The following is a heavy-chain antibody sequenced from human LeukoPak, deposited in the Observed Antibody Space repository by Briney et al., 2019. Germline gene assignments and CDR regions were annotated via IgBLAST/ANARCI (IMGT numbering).Heavy chain of an antibody. V-gene: IGHV1-2*02. D-gene: IGHD4-17*01. CDR2: LNPASGAT. CDR3: ARVAVTTPFDY. Sequence: ASVKVSCKASGYNFTKHYMHWVRQAPGQRLEWMGLLNPASGATRYAQKFQDRVTMTRDSSITTGYLDLDRLRSDDTAVYYCARVAVTTPFDYWGQGTLVTVSS. CDR1: GYNFTKHY. J-gene: IGHJ4*02.